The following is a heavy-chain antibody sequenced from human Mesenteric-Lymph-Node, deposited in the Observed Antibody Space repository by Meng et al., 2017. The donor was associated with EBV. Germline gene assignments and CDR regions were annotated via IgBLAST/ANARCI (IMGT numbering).Heavy chain of an antibody. J-gene: IGHJ4*02. CDR3: ASEKAGGNWDY. Sequence: QIQLEQSGAEVKKPXXSXKVSCRPSGYTFTNYYIHWVRQAPGQGLEWMGIINPADDDTHYAQKFQGRVTVTRDTSTSTVSMELKSLKSEDTAMYYCASEKAGGNWDYWGQGTLVTVSS. CDR1: GYTFTNYY. CDR2: INPADDDT. V-gene: IGHV1-46*01. D-gene: IGHD4-23*01.